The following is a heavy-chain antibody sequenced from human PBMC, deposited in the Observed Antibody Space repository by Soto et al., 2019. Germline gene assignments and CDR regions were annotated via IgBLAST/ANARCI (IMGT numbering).Heavy chain of an antibody. Sequence: QVQLQESGPGLVKPSQTLSLTCTVSGGSISSGGYYWSWISQHPGKGLEWIGYNYYSGGSYYYNPSLKSRLTISGDTSKNQFSLKLSSVTAADTAVYYCARGGVGATTRGDFDFWGQGTLVTVSS. D-gene: IGHD1-26*01. V-gene: IGHV4-31*03. CDR2: NYYSGGSY. CDR3: ARGGVGATTRGDFDF. J-gene: IGHJ4*02. CDR1: GGSISSGGYY.